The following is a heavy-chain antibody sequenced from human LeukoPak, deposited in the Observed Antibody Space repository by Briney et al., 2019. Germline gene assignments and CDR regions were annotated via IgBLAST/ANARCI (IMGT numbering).Heavy chain of an antibody. CDR3: ARNPVTRSPAGAFDI. CDR1: GGSFSGYF. D-gene: IGHD4-17*01. Sequence: SETLPLTCAVYGGSFSGYFWSWIRQTPGKGLEFIGEVNHSGSPKYNPSLESRVTISVDTSKIHFSLNLTSVTAADTAVYYCARNPVTRSPAGAFDIWGQGTVVTVSS. CDR2: VNHSGSP. J-gene: IGHJ3*02. V-gene: IGHV4-34*01.